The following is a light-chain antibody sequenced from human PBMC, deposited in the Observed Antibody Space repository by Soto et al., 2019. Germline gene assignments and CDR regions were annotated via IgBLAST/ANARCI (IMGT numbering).Light chain of an antibody. CDR2: EVT. CDR3: GSYSSTTTREV. J-gene: IGLJ1*01. Sequence: QSVLAQPASVSGSPGQSITISCTGASSDVGGYDFVSWYQHDPGTPPKLIIYEVTHRPSGVSHRFSGSKSASTASLTISGLQVEDEADYFCGSYSSTTTREVFGTGTKVTVL. V-gene: IGLV2-14*01. CDR1: SSDVGGYDF.